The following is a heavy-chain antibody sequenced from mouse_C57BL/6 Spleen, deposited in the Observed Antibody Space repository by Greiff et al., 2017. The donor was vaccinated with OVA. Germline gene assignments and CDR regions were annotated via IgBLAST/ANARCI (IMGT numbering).Heavy chain of an antibody. CDR3: ASGSLDY. Sequence: QVQLQQPGAELVKPGASVKLSCKASGYTFTSYWMQWVKQRPGQGLEWIGEIDPSDSYTNYNQKFKGKATLTVDTSSSTAYMQLSSLASEDSAVYYCASGSLDYWGQGTTLTVSS. CDR1: GYTFTSYW. D-gene: IGHD6-1*01. J-gene: IGHJ2*01. V-gene: IGHV1-50*01. CDR2: IDPSDSYT.